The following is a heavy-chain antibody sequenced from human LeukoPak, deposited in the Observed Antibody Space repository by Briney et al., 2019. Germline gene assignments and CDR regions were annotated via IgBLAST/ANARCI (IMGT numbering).Heavy chain of an antibody. J-gene: IGHJ4*02. Sequence: PGGSLRLSCAASGFTFSTYSMSWVRQAPGKGLEWVANINQDGSEKYYVDSVKGRFTISRDHAKNSLYLQMNSLRAEDTAVYYCVRDRGSWNYYDSRSYHFDTLGYWGQGTLVTVSS. CDR1: GFTFSTYS. V-gene: IGHV3-7*01. D-gene: IGHD3-22*01. CDR2: INQDGSEK. CDR3: VRDRGSWNYYDSRSYHFDTLGY.